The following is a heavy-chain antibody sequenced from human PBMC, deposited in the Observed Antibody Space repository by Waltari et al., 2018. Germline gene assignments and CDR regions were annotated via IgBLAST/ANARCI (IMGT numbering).Heavy chain of an antibody. CDR3: ASQLGEYSGYDYRIDY. V-gene: IGHV1-69*08. D-gene: IGHD5-12*01. Sequence: QVQLVQSGAEVKKPGSSVKVSCQASGGTFSSYAISWVRQAPGQGLEWMGRIIPIFGTANYAQKFQGRVTITADKSTSTAYMELSSLRSEDTAVYYCASQLGEYSGYDYRIDYWGQGTLVTVSS. CDR1: GGTFSSYA. CDR2: IIPIFGTA. J-gene: IGHJ4*02.